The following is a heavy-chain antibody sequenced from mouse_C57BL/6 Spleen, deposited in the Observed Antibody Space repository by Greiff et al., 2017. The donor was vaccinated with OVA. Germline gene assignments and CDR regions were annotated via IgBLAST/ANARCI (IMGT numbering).Heavy chain of an antibody. CDR1: GYTFTSYW. CDR2: IYPGSGST. J-gene: IGHJ3*01. Sequence: QVQLQQPGAELVKPGASVKMSCKASGYTFTSYWITWVKQRPGQGLEWIGDIYPGSGSTNYNAKFKSKATLTVDTTSSTAYMQLSSLTSEDAAVYYCARYSTLAWFAYWGQGTLVTVSA. D-gene: IGHD2-5*01. V-gene: IGHV1-55*01. CDR3: ARYSTLAWFAY.